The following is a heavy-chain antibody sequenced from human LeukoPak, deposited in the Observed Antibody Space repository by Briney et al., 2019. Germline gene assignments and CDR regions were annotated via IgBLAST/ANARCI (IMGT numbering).Heavy chain of an antibody. D-gene: IGHD3-10*01. J-gene: IGHJ4*02. CDR1: GFTFSAYG. CDR3: AGPSSSGVGY. CDR2: IRYDGTNK. Sequence: PGGSLRLSCAASGFTFSAYGMHWVRQAPGKGPEWVAFIRYDGTNKYYADSVKGRFTISRDNSKNTLYVQMNSLRVEDTAVYYCAGPSSSGVGYWGQGTLVTVSS. V-gene: IGHV3-30*02.